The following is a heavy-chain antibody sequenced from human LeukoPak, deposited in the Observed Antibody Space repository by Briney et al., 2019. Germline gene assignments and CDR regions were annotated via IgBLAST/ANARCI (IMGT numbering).Heavy chain of an antibody. D-gene: IGHD3-9*01. CDR1: GGSFSGYY. CDR3: ARVQRYFGWQEDY. CDR2: INHSGST. Sequence: PSETLSLTCAVYGGSFSGYYWSCIRQPPGKGLEWIGEINHSGSTNYNPSLKSRVTISVDTSKNQFSLKLSSVTAADTAVYYCARVQRYFGWQEDYWGQGTLVTVSS. J-gene: IGHJ4*02. V-gene: IGHV4-34*01.